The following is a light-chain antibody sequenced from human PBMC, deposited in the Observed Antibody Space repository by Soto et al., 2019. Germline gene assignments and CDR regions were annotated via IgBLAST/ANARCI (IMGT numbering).Light chain of an antibody. V-gene: IGKV3-15*01. CDR2: GAS. CDR3: QQYNTWPPIT. J-gene: IGKJ5*01. CDR1: QSVRSSY. Sequence: EIVLTQSPGTLSLSPGERATLSCRASQSVRSSYLAWYQQKPGQAPRRLIYGASTRATGLPARFSGSGAGTDFTLTISSLLSEDFAVYYCQQYNTWPPITFGQGTRLEI.